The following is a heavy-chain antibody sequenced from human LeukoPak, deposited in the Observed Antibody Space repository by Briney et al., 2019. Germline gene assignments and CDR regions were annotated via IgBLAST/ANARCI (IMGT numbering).Heavy chain of an antibody. J-gene: IGHJ4*02. V-gene: IGHV4-59*01. D-gene: IGHD6-19*01. Sequence: SETLSLTCTVSGGSISSYYWSWIRQPPGKGLEWIGYIYYSGSTNYNPSLKSRVTISVDTSKNQFSLKLSSVTAADTAVYYCARHRRRIGSSGWASFDYWGQGTLVTVSS. CDR1: GGSISSYY. CDR3: ARHRRRIGSSGWASFDY. CDR2: IYYSGST.